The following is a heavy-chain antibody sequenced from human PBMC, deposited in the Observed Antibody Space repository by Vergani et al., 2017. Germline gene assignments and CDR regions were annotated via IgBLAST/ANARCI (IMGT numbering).Heavy chain of an antibody. J-gene: IGHJ5*02. CDR3: ATTRLSMYNWFDP. D-gene: IGHD5-12*01. V-gene: IGHV3-30*03. CDR2: ISYDGSNK. CDR1: GFTFSSYG. Sequence: QVQLVESGGGVVQPGRSLRLSCAASGFTFSSYGMHWVRQAPGKGLEWVAVISYDGSNKYYADSVKGRFTISRDNSKNTLYLQMNSLRAEDTAVYYCATTRLSMYNWFDPWGQGTLVTVSS.